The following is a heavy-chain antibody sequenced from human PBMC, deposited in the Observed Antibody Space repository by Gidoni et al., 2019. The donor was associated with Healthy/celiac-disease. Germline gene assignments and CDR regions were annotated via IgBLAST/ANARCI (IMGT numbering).Heavy chain of an antibody. J-gene: IGHJ4*02. CDR2: IWYDGSNK. CDR1: GFTFSSYG. D-gene: IGHD6-13*01. V-gene: IGHV3-33*01. Sequence: QVQLVESGGGVVQPGRSLRLSCAASGFTFSSYGMHWVRQAPGKGLEWVAVIWYDGSNKYYADSVKGRFTISRDNSKNTLYLQMNSLRAEDTAVYYCAREFGYFMAAAASFLGYWGQGTLVTVSS. CDR3: AREFGYFMAAAASFLGY.